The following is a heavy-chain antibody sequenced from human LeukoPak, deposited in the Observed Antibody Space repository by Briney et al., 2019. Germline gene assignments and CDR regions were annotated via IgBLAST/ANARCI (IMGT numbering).Heavy chain of an antibody. CDR1: GFPFSCYW. V-gene: IGHV3-7*01. CDR2: INRDGSEK. J-gene: IGHJ4*02. D-gene: IGHD5-12*01. Sequence: GGALRLSCAASGFPFSCYWMSSVRHAPGKGLEWVANINRDGSEKYYVASVKGRFSISRDNAKNSLYLQMSSLRAEDTAVYYCASERGYSGYGDFDYWGQGTLVSVSS. CDR3: ASERGYSGYGDFDY.